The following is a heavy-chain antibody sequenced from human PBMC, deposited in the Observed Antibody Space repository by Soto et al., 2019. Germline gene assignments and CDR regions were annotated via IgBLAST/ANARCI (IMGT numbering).Heavy chain of an antibody. V-gene: IGHV1-46*01. Sequence: QVQLMQSGAEVKKPGASVKVSCKASGDTFTDYYIHWVRQAPGQGLEWMGTVNPSGGHTTYAQHFLGRVTXPRXTTPSTLYRELTSLTSDDTAIDYCARGGHVVVVTAALDYWGQGTLVTVSS. CDR1: GDTFTDYY. CDR3: ARGGHVVVVTAALDY. J-gene: IGHJ4*02. CDR2: VNPSGGHT. D-gene: IGHD2-21*02.